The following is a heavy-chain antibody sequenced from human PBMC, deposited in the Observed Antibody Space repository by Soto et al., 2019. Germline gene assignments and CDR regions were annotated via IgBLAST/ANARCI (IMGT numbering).Heavy chain of an antibody. CDR2: IYYSGST. D-gene: IGHD6-19*01. V-gene: IGHV4-39*01. J-gene: IGHJ4*02. Sequence: SETLSLTCTVSGGSISSSSYYWGWIRQPPGKGLEWIGSIYYSGSTYYSPSLKSRVTISVDTSKNQFSLKLSSVTAADTAVYYCARWYSSGWYVGDYWGQGTLVTVSS. CDR1: GGSISSSSYY. CDR3: ARWYSSGWYVGDY.